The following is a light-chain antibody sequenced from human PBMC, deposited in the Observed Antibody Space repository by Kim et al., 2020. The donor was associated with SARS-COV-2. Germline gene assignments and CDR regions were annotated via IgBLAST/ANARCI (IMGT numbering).Light chain of an antibody. CDR2: YDT. V-gene: IGLV3-21*04. CDR3: QVWDSSSDHKV. CDR1: NVGSKS. J-gene: IGLJ3*02. Sequence: APGKTARITCEGNNVGSKSVHWYQQKPGQAPVLVIYYDTNRPSGIPERISGSNSGNTATLTISRVEAEDEADYFCQVWDSSSDHKVFGGGTQLTVL.